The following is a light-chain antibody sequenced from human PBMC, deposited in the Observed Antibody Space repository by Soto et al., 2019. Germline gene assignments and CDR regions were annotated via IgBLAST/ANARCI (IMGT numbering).Light chain of an antibody. CDR1: NSDVGRYNS. CDR2: AVR. J-gene: IGLJ3*02. V-gene: IGLV2-11*01. CDR3: FSYTANDNWA. Sequence: QSALTQPHSVSGSPGQSVTISCTGTNSDVGRYNSVSWYQQLPGKAPQLIISAVRQRPSGVPDRFSGSKSGNTASLTISGLQIDDEADYFCFSYTANDNWAFGGGTKSPS.